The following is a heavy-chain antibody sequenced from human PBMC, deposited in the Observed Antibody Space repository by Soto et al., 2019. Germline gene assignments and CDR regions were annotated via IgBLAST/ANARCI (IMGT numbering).Heavy chain of an antibody. Sequence: ASVKVSCKASGYTFTGYYMHWVRQAPGQGLEWMGWINPNSGGTNYAQKFQGRVTMTRDTSISTAYMELSRLRSDDTAVYYCARGAARSPDLNYYGMDVWGQGTTVTVSS. D-gene: IGHD6-6*01. V-gene: IGHV1-2*02. J-gene: IGHJ6*02. CDR1: GYTFTGYY. CDR3: ARGAARSPDLNYYGMDV. CDR2: INPNSGGT.